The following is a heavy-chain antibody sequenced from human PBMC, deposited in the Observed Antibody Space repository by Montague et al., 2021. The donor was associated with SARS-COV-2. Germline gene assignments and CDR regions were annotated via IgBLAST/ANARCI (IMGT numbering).Heavy chain of an antibody. V-gene: IGHV3-11*05. CDR1: GFTFSEYH. CDR2: ISRDSADA. D-gene: IGHD1-14*01. CDR3: ARDSGITGADDY. Sequence: SLRLSCAASGFTFSEYHMTWVRQAPGKGLQWVSYISRDSADAYYAESVKGRFSISRDNDRSALYLQLNNLRNEDTATYYCARDSGITGADDYWGQGTLVVVSS. J-gene: IGHJ4*02.